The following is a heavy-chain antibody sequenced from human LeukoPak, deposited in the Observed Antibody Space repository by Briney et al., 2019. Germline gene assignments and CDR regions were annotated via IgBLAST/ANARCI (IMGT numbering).Heavy chain of an antibody. J-gene: IGHJ3*02. CDR3: AKDRTDCSGGSCYSADAFDI. CDR2: ISGSGGST. CDR1: GFTFSNFA. Sequence: GGSLRLSCAVSGFTFSNFAMSWVRRAPGKGLEWVSGISGSGGSTYYADSVKGRFTISRDNSKNTLYLQMNRLRAEDTAVYYCAKDRTDCSGGSCYSADAFDIWGQGTMVTVSS. D-gene: IGHD2-15*01. V-gene: IGHV3-23*01.